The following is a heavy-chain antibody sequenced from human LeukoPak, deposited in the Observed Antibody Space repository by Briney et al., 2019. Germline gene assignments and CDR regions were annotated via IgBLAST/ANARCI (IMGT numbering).Heavy chain of an antibody. Sequence: PSETLSLTCAVYGGSFSGYYWSWIRQPPGKGLEWIGEINHSGSTNYNPSLKSRVTISVDTSKNQFSLRLSSVTAADTAVYYWARITIFPPVYYYCGMDVWGQGTTVTVSS. CDR1: GGSFSGYY. J-gene: IGHJ6*02. D-gene: IGHD3-9*01. CDR3: ARITIFPPVYYYCGMDV. V-gene: IGHV4-34*01. CDR2: INHSGST.